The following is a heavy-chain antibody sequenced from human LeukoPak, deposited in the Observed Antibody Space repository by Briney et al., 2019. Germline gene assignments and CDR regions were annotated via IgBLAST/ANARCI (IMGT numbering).Heavy chain of an antibody. V-gene: IGHV4-4*07. CDR2: TYTSGST. Sequence: PSETLSLTCTVSGGSISSYYWSWIRQPAGKGLEWIGRTYTSGSTNYNPSLKSRVTMSVDTSKNQFSLKLSSVTAADTAVYYCARDTYYYDSSGSGIFDYWGQGTLVTVSS. CDR3: ARDTYYYDSSGSGIFDY. D-gene: IGHD3-22*01. J-gene: IGHJ4*02. CDR1: GGSISSYY.